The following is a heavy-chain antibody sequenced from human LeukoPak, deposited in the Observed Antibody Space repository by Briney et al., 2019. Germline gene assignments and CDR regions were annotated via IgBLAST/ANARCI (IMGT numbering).Heavy chain of an antibody. Sequence: ASVKVSCKASGGTFSSYAISWVRQAPGQGLEWMGGIIPILGTANYAQKFQGRVTITTDESTSTAYMELSSLRSEDTAVYYCARESSTGRFTYEIDYWGQGTLVTVSS. CDR1: GGTFSSYA. CDR3: ARESSTGRFTYEIDY. D-gene: IGHD1-14*01. V-gene: IGHV1-69*05. CDR2: IIPILGTA. J-gene: IGHJ4*02.